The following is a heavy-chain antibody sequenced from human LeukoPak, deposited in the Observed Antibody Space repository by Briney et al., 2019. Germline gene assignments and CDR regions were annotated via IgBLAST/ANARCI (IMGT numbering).Heavy chain of an antibody. Sequence: SETLSLTCAVYGGSFSGYYWSWIRQPPGKGLEWIGEINHSGSTNYNPSLKSRVTISVDTSKNQFSLKLSSVTAANTAVYYCARVRFEDYYGLYYYYMDVWGKGTTVTISS. CDR2: INHSGST. V-gene: IGHV4-34*01. CDR3: ARVRFEDYYGLYYYYMDV. D-gene: IGHD3-10*01. CDR1: GGSFSGYY. J-gene: IGHJ6*03.